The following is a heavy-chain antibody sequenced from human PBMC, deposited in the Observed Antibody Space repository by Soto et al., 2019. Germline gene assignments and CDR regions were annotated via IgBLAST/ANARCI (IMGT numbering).Heavy chain of an antibody. Sequence: TLSLTCTVSGGSISSGGYYWSWIRQHPGKGLEWIGYIYYSGSTYYNPSLKSRVTISVDTSKSQFSLKLSSVTAADTAVYYCARHRKYYDILTGYYIPSHMDVWGQGTTVTVSS. J-gene: IGHJ6*02. V-gene: IGHV4-31*03. CDR2: IYYSGST. CDR3: ARHRKYYDILTGYYIPSHMDV. D-gene: IGHD3-9*01. CDR1: GGSISSGGYY.